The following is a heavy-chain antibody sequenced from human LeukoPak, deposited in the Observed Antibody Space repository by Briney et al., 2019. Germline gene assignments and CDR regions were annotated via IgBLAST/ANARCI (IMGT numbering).Heavy chain of an antibody. Sequence: SETLSLTCAVYGGSFSGYNWSWIRQPPGKGLEWIGEINHSGSTNYNPSLKSRVTISVDTSKNQFSLKLSSVTAADTAVYYCARGEVLRFLEWLNPNYYYMDVWGKGTTVTVSS. D-gene: IGHD3-3*01. CDR3: ARGEVLRFLEWLNPNYYYMDV. CDR2: INHSGST. J-gene: IGHJ6*03. CDR1: GGSFSGYN. V-gene: IGHV4-34*01.